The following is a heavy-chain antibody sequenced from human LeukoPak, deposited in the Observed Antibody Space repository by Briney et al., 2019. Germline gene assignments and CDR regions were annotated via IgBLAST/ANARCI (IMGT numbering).Heavy chain of an antibody. CDR2: IYYSGST. CDR3: ARDSLMVRGVSYFDY. V-gene: IGHV4-30-4*08. Sequence: SQTLSLTCTVSGGSISSGDYYWSRIRQPPGKGLEWIGYIYYSGSTYYNPSLKSRVTISVDTSKNQFSLKLSSVTAADTAVYYCARDSLMVRGVSYFDYWGQGTLVTVSS. J-gene: IGHJ4*02. CDR1: GGSISSGDYY. D-gene: IGHD3-10*01.